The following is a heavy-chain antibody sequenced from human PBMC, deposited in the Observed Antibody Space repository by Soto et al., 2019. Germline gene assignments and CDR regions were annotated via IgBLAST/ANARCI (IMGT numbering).Heavy chain of an antibody. CDR3: AKDAMPTVTSVLWYFDL. V-gene: IGHV3-30*18. J-gene: IGHJ2*01. D-gene: IGHD4-17*01. CDR1: GFTFSNYG. CDR2: ISNDGRND. Sequence: QVQLVESGGGVVQPGESLRLSCVVSGFTFSNYGLHWVRQAPGKGLEWVAVISNDGRNDYYADSVKGRFTISRDSSKNTLDLQMNSLSAEDTAVYYCAKDAMPTVTSVLWYFDLWGRGTLVTVSS.